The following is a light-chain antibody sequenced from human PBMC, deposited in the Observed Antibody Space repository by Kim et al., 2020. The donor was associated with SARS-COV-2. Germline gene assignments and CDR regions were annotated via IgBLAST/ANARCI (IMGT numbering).Light chain of an antibody. V-gene: IGLV3-1*01. CDR2: HDS. J-gene: IGLJ2*01. Sequence: SYELTQPPSVSVSPGQTVNITCSGHRLGDKYACWYQQKPGQSPVLVIYHDSNRPSGIPERFSGSNSGNTATLTISETQAVDEADYFCQAWVTTTVVFGGG. CDR1: RLGDKY. CDR3: QAWVTTTVV.